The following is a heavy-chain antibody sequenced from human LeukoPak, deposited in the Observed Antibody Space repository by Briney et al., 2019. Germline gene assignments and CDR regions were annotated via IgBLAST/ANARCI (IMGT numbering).Heavy chain of an antibody. J-gene: IGHJ4*02. Sequence: ASVKVSCKASGYTFTSYGISWARQAPGQGLEWMGWISGYNGNTNYAQKLQGRVTMTTDTSTSTAYMELRSLRSDDTAVYYCARDDLVVPADYWGQGTLVTVSS. CDR3: ARDDLVVPADY. D-gene: IGHD2-2*01. V-gene: IGHV1-18*01. CDR1: GYTFTSYG. CDR2: ISGYNGNT.